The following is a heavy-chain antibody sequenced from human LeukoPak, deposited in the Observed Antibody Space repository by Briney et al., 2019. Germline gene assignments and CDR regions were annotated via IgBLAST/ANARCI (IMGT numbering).Heavy chain of an antibody. CDR1: GFPFSSYW. D-gene: IGHD3-3*01. CDR3: ASEDFWSGYYTFDY. CDR2: IKQDGSKK. J-gene: IGHJ4*02. V-gene: IGHV3-7*01. Sequence: GGSLRLSCVASGFPFSSYWMTWVRQAPGKGLEWVANIKQDGSKKSYVDSVKGRFTISRDNAKNSLYLQMNSLRAEDTAVYYCASEDFWSGYYTFDYWGQGTLVTVSS.